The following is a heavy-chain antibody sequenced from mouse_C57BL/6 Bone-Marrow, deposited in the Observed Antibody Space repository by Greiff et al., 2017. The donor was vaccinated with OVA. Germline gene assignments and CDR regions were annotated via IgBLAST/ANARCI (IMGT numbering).Heavy chain of an antibody. J-gene: IGHJ3*01. Sequence: VQLKQSGAELVRPGASVKLSCTASGFNIKDDYMHWVKQRPEQGLEWIGWIDPENGDTEYASKFQGKATITADTSSNTAYLQLSSLTSEDTAVYYCTGWLLRAYWGKGTLVTVSA. CDR3: TGWLLRAY. V-gene: IGHV14-4*01. CDR1: GFNIKDDY. D-gene: IGHD2-3*01. CDR2: IDPENGDT.